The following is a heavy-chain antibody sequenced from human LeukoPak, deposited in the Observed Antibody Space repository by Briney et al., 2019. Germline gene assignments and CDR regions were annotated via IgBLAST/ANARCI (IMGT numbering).Heavy chain of an antibody. J-gene: IGHJ5*02. V-gene: IGHV1-8*01. D-gene: IGHD6-13*01. Sequence: ASVKVSCKASGYTFTSYDINWVRQATGQGLEWMGWMNPYIGNTGYAQKFQGRVTMTRNTSISTAYMELSSLRSEDTAVYYCARSVPGIATAGGFDPWGQGTLVTVSS. CDR2: MNPYIGNT. CDR1: GYTFTSYD. CDR3: ARSVPGIATAGGFDP.